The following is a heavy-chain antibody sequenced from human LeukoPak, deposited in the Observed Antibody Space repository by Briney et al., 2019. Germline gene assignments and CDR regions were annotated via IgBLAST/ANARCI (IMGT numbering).Heavy chain of an antibody. CDR2: INHNGNVN. CDR1: GFTFSSYW. J-gene: IGHJ6*02. Sequence: GGSLRLSCAASGFTFSSYWMNWARQAPGKGLEWVASINHNGNVNYYVDSVKGRFTISRDNAKNSLYLQMSHLRAEDTAVYFCARGGGLDVWGQGATVTVSS. CDR3: ARGGGLDV. D-gene: IGHD3-16*01. V-gene: IGHV3-7*03.